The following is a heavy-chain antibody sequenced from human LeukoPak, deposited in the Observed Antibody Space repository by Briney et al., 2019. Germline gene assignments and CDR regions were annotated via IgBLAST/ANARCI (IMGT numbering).Heavy chain of an antibody. CDR2: ISRSTSYT. V-gene: IGHV3-21*01. Sequence: PGGSLRLSCAASGFTFSTYSMNWVRQAPGKGLEWVSSISRSTSYTYYADSVKGRFTISRDNAKNSLYLQMNSLRAEDTAVYYCAKDMKAIRWGQGTLVTVSS. J-gene: IGHJ4*02. CDR3: AKDMKAIR. CDR1: GFTFSTYS.